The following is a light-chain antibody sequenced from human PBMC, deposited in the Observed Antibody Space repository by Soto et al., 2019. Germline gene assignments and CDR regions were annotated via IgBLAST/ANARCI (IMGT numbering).Light chain of an antibody. CDR2: EVS. J-gene: IGLJ1*01. CDR1: SSDIGSYNY. CDR3: SSHTTYSTRI. Sequence: LNKPASGKGFHGRWIAISSTGTSSDIGSYNYVSWYQQHPGKAPKLIIHEVSNRPSGISDHFSGSKSGNTASLTISGLQADDEADYYCSSHTTYSTRIFGTGTKVTVL. V-gene: IGLV2-14*01.